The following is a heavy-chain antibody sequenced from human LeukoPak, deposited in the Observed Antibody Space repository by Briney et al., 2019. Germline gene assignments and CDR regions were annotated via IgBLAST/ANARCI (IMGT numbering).Heavy chain of an antibody. Sequence: GASVKVSCKASGYTFTGSHMHWVRQAPGQGLEWMGSIDPNSGGTNYAQKFQGRVTMTRDTSISTAYMELSRLRSDDTAVYYCARDSVDIVVVVAATPDYWGQGTLVTVSS. CDR1: GYTFTGSH. CDR2: IDPNSGGT. D-gene: IGHD2-15*01. V-gene: IGHV1-2*02. J-gene: IGHJ4*02. CDR3: ARDSVDIVVVVAATPDY.